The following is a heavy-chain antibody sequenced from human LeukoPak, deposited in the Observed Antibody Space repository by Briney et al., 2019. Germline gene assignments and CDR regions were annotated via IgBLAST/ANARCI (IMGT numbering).Heavy chain of an antibody. J-gene: IGHJ4*02. CDR1: GFTFSSYA. D-gene: IGHD2-2*01. V-gene: IGHV3-23*01. CDR3: AKDIRYVVVPAATTDY. Sequence: GGSLRLSCAASGFTFSSYAMSWVRQAPGKGLEWVSAISGSGGSTYYADSVKGRFTISRDNSKNTLYLQTNSLRAEDTAVYYCAKDIRYVVVPAATTDYWGQGTLVTVSS. CDR2: ISGSGGST.